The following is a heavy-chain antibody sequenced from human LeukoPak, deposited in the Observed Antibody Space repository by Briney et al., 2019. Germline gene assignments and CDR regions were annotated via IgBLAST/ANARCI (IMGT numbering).Heavy chain of an antibody. CDR3: ASEAVIREAAYGSGDYTNYYYYMDV. CDR1: GGSISSYY. J-gene: IGHJ6*03. CDR2: IYTSGST. Sequence: SETLSLTCTVSGGSISSYYWSWIRQPPGKGLEWIGRIYTSGSTNYNPSLKSRVTISVDTSKNQFSLKLSSVTAADTAVYYCASEAVIREAAYGSGDYTNYYYYMDVWGKGTTVTISS. V-gene: IGHV4-4*08. D-gene: IGHD3-10*01.